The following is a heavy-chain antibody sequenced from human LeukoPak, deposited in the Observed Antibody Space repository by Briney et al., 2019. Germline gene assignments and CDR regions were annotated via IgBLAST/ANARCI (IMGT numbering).Heavy chain of an antibody. J-gene: IGHJ4*02. CDR2: IYYSGSA. V-gene: IGHV4-31*03. D-gene: IGHD6-13*01. Sequence: SETLSLTCTVSGGSISSGGYYWSWIRQHPGKGLEWIGYIYYSGSAYYNPSLKSRVTISVDTSENQFSLKLSSVTAADTAVYYCAGSSWGRKIYFDYWGQGTLVTVSS. CDR1: GGSISSGGYY. CDR3: AGSSWGRKIYFDY.